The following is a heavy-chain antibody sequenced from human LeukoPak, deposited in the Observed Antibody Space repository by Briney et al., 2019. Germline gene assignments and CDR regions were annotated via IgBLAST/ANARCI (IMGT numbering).Heavy chain of an antibody. CDR3: AKVWDIVVVPAAIEDAFDI. D-gene: IGHD2-2*01. Sequence: PGGSLRLSCAASGFTFASYAMTWARQAPGKGLEWVSSTDGTTYYADSVKGRFTISRDNSKNTLYLQMNSLRAEDTAVYYCAKVWDIVVVPAAIEDAFDIWGQGTMVTVSS. J-gene: IGHJ3*02. V-gene: IGHV3-23*01. CDR2: TDGTT. CDR1: GFTFASYA.